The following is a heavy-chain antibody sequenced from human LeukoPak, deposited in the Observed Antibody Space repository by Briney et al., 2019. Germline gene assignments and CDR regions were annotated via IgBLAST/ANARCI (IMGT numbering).Heavy chain of an antibody. D-gene: IGHD3-10*01. J-gene: IGHJ3*02. V-gene: IGHV4-38-2*02. Sequence: SETLSLTCTVSGYSISSGYYWGWIRQPPGKGLEWIGSIYHSGSTYYNPSLKSRVTISVDTSKNQFSLKLSSVTAADTAVYYCASNYGSGSYDAAFDIWGQGTMVTVSS. CDR3: ASNYGSGSYDAAFDI. CDR2: IYHSGST. CDR1: GYSISSGYY.